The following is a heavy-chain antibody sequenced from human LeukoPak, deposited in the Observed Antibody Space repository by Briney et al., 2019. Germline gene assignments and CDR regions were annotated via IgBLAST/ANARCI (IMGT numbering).Heavy chain of an antibody. J-gene: IGHJ6*03. CDR3: ARATSSYFYYMDV. Sequence: SETLSLTCTVSGGSISTSSYYWGWVRQPPGKGLEWIGNIFYSGSTYYSPSLKSRVTISLDTSKNQFSLNVSSVTAADTAVYYCARATSSYFYYMDVWGKGTTVTISS. CDR2: IFYSGST. D-gene: IGHD5-12*01. CDR1: GGSISTSSYY. V-gene: IGHV4-39*07.